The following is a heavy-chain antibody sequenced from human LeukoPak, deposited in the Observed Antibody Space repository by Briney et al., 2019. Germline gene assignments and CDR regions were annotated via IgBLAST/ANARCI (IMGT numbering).Heavy chain of an antibody. CDR1: GFTFSSYA. Sequence: GGSLRLSCAASGFTFSSYAMSWVRQAPGKGLERVSGISGSGDSTYYADSVKGRFTISRDNSKNTLYVQVNSLGTEDTAAYYCAKGSYYDSSGSFYFDYWGQGTLVTVSS. V-gene: IGHV3-23*01. CDR3: AKGSYYDSSGSFYFDY. D-gene: IGHD3-22*01. J-gene: IGHJ4*02. CDR2: ISGSGDST.